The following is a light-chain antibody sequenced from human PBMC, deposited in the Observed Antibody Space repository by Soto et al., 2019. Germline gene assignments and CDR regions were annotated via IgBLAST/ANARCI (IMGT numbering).Light chain of an antibody. Sequence: EIVLTQSPDTLSLSPGERATLSCRASQSVTGSYLAWYQKKPGQAPRLLIYGASSRATGIPDRFSGSGSGTDFTLTISRLEPEDFAVYYCQQYGRSPPTFGQGTKVEIK. CDR2: GAS. V-gene: IGKV3-20*01. J-gene: IGKJ1*01. CDR1: QSVTGSY. CDR3: QQYGRSPPT.